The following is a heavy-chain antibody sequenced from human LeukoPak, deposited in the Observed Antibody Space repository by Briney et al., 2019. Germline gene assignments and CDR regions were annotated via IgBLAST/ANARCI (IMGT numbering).Heavy chain of an antibody. CDR3: AIDQSSSWYVAWFDP. D-gene: IGHD6-13*01. J-gene: IGHJ5*02. V-gene: IGHV3-74*01. CDR1: GFTFSSYW. CDR2: INNDGSSI. Sequence: GGSLRLSCAASGFTFSSYWMHWVRQAPGKGLVWVSRINNDGSSISYADSVKGRFTISRDNAKNTLYLQMNSLRVEDTAVYYCAIDQSSSWYVAWFDPWGQGTLVTVSS.